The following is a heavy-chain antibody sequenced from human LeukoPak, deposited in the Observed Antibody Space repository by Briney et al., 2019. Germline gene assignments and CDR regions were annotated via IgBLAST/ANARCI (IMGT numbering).Heavy chain of an antibody. J-gene: IGHJ4*02. CDR2: SYYNGYT. CDR1: GGSISSSRHY. V-gene: IGHV4-39*01. CDR3: ASHVWWYYDSSGYPDS. Sequence: SATLSLTCTVSGGSISSSRHYWVWIRQPPGKGLEWLGSSYYNGYTYYNPSPKSRVTISVDTSKNQFSLKLRSVTAADTAVYYCASHVWWYYDSSGYPDSWGQGTLVTVSS. D-gene: IGHD3-22*01.